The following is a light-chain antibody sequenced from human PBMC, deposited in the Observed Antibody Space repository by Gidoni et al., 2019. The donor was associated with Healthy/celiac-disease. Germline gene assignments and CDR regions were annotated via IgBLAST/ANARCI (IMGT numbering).Light chain of an antibody. CDR2: AAS. Sequence: DIQMTQSPSSLSASVGDRVTITCRARQGISNYLAWYQQKPGKVPKLLIYAASTLQSGVPSRFSGSGSGTDFTLTISSLQPEDVATYYCQKYNSARRTFGGGTKVEIK. CDR3: QKYNSARRT. V-gene: IGKV1-27*01. J-gene: IGKJ4*01. CDR1: QGISNY.